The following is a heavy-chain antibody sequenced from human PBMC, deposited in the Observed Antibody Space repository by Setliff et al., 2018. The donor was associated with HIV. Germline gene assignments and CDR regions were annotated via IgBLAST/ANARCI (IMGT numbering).Heavy chain of an antibody. D-gene: IGHD6-19*01. Sequence: TLSLTCNVSGGSISRASFYWGWIRQPPGKGLEWIASIYYTGSTYYNVSLRSRVTISIDTSKNQFSLSLRSVTAADTAVYYCATGITVAPDYWGKGTTVTVSS. CDR1: GGSISRASFY. V-gene: IGHV4-39*01. J-gene: IGHJ6*04. CDR2: IYYTGST. CDR3: ATGITVAPDY.